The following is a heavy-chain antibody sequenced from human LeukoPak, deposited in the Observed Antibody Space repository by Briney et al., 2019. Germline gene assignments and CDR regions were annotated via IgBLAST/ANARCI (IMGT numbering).Heavy chain of an antibody. Sequence: PSETLSLTCTVSGGSISSYYWSWIRQPPGKGLEWIGYIYYSGSTNYNPSLKSRVAISVDTSKNQFSLKLSSVTAADTAVYYCARGGLRSSWYAEYFQHWGQGTLVTVSS. CDR1: GGSISSYY. CDR2: IYYSGST. D-gene: IGHD6-13*01. CDR3: ARGGLRSSWYAEYFQH. V-gene: IGHV4-59*01. J-gene: IGHJ1*01.